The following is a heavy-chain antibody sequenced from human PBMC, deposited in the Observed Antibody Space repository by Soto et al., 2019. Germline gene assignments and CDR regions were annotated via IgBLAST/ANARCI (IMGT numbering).Heavy chain of an antibody. D-gene: IGHD2-2*01. V-gene: IGHV1-69*02. CDR2: IIPILGIA. CDR1: GGTFSSYT. CDR3: ARVRDIVVVPAAMPPPTDYGMDV. J-gene: IGHJ6*02. Sequence: QVQLVQSGAEVKKPGSSVKVSCKASGGTFSSYTISWVRQAPGQGLEWMGRIIPILGIANYAQKFQGRVTITADKSTSTAYMELGSLRSEDTAVYYCARVRDIVVVPAAMPPPTDYGMDVWGQGTTVTVSS.